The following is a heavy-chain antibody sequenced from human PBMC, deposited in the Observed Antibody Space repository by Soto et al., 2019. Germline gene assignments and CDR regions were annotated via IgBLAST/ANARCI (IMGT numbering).Heavy chain of an antibody. J-gene: IGHJ6*02. D-gene: IGHD6-6*01. CDR2: ITWNSRVL. CDR1: GLNFDDFA. CDR3: AKDSGREPSIAIRMDV. Sequence: EVQLVESGGRLVQPGRSLRLSCVGTGLNFDDFAMHWVRQAPGKGLEWVSGITWNSRVLAYADSVKGRFTISRDNARNSLYLQMDSLRDEDTALYYCAKDSGREPSIAIRMDVWGQGTTVTVSS. V-gene: IGHV3-9*01.